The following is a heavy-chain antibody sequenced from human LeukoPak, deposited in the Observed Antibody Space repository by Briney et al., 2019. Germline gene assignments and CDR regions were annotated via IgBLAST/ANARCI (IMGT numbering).Heavy chain of an antibody. J-gene: IGHJ6*03. Sequence: SETLSLTCTVSGVSISSGDYYWSWIRQPPGKGLEWIGYIYYSGSTYYNPSLKSRVTISVDRPKDQFSLKLSSVTAADTAVYYCARVEYQLRPRYMAVWGKGTTVTVSS. CDR3: ARVEYQLRPRYMAV. CDR2: IYYSGST. V-gene: IGHV4-30-4*02. D-gene: IGHD2-2*01. CDR1: GVSISSGDYY.